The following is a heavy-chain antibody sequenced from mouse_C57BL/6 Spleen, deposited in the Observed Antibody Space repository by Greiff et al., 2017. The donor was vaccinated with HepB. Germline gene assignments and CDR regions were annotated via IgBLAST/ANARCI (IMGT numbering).Heavy chain of an antibody. V-gene: IGHV3-6*01. D-gene: IGHD4-1*02. CDR1: GYSITSGYY. CDR3: ARGQLGYAMDY. J-gene: IGHJ4*01. CDR2: ISYDGSN. Sequence: ESGPGLVKPSQSLSLTCSVTGYSITSGYYWNWIRQFPGNKLEWMGYISYDGSNNYNPSLKNRISITRDTSKNQFFLKLNSVTTEDTATYYCARGQLGYAMDYWGQGTSVTVSS.